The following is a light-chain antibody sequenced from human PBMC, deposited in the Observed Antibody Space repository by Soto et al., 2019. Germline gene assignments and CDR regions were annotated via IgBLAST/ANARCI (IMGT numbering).Light chain of an antibody. CDR2: GAS. Sequence: EIVLTQSPGTLSLSSGERATLSCRASQSVRSNYLAWYQQKPGQAPRLLIYGASSRATGIPDRFGGSGSGTDFTITISRLEPGDFAVYYCQQDASSPLTFGGGTKVEIK. CDR3: QQDASSPLT. V-gene: IGKV3-20*01. J-gene: IGKJ4*01. CDR1: QSVRSNY.